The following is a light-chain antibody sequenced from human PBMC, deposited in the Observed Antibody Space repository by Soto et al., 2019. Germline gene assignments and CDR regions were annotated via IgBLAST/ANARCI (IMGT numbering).Light chain of an antibody. CDR3: QCYGNSPPLT. CDR1: QFVSSSY. Sequence: EFVLTQSPGTLSLSPGERASLSCRASQFVSSSYLAWYQQKPGQAPRLFIYGASNRATGIPDRFSGSGSGADFILTISRLEPEDSAVYYCQCYGNSPPLTFGGGTKVDIK. J-gene: IGKJ4*01. V-gene: IGKV3-20*01. CDR2: GAS.